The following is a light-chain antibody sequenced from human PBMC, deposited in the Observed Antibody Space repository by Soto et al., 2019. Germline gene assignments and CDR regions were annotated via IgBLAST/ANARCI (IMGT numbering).Light chain of an antibody. CDR2: NIN. CDR3: LLYYGGALYV. J-gene: IGLJ1*01. CDR1: TGAVTSGFY. Sequence: QAVVTQEPSLTVSPGGTVTLTCASSTGAVTSGFYPSWFQQKPGQAPRALIYNINNKHSWTPARFSGSLLGGKAALTLSGVQPEDEAEYYCLLYYGGALYVFGTATKLTVL. V-gene: IGLV7-43*01.